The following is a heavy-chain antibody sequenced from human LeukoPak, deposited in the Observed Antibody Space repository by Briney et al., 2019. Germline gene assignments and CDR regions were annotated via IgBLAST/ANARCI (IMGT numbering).Heavy chain of an antibody. J-gene: IGHJ4*02. CDR3: AKGSGDDIVVDPFDY. V-gene: IGHV3-30*02. Sequence: PGGSLRLSCAASGFTFSSYGMHWVRQAPGKGLEWVAFIRYDGSNKYYADSVKGRFTISRDNSKNTLYLQMNSLRAEDTAVYYCAKGSGDDIVVDPFDYWGQGTLVTVSS. D-gene: IGHD2-2*01. CDR2: IRYDGSNK. CDR1: GFTFSSYG.